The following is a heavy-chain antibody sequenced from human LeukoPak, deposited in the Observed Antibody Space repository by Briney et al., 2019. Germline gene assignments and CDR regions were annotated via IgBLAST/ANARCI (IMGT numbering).Heavy chain of an antibody. CDR1: GYTFTSYY. CDR3: ARDGPYCGGDCYPDY. V-gene: IGHV1-46*01. D-gene: IGHD2-21*02. J-gene: IGHJ4*02. CDR2: INPSGGST. Sequence: ASVKVSCKASGYTFTSYYMHWVRQAPGQGLEWKGIINPSGGSTSYAQKFQGRVTMTRDMSTSTVYMELSSLRSEDTAVYYCARDGPYCGGDCYPDYWGQGTLVTVSS.